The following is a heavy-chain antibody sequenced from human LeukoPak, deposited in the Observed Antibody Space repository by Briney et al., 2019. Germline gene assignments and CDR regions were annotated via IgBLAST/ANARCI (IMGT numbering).Heavy chain of an antibody. V-gene: IGHV1-69*05. CDR3: ARANLRYCSSTSCYEWFDP. D-gene: IGHD2-2*01. CDR2: IIPIFGTA. J-gene: IGHJ5*02. Sequence: SVKVSCKASGGTFSSCAISWVRQAPGQGLEWMGGIIPIFGTANYAQKFQGRVTITTDESTSTAYMELSSLRSEDTAVYYCARANLRYCSSTSCYEWFDPWGQGTLVTVSS. CDR1: GGTFSSCA.